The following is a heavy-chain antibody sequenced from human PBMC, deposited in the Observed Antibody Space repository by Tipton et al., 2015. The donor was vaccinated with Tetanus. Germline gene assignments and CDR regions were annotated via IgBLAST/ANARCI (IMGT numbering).Heavy chain of an antibody. V-gene: IGHV4-39*01. CDR1: GGSISSSSYY. D-gene: IGHD6-25*01. CDR3: ARMQRYGMDV. CDR2: IYYNGST. Sequence: TLSLTCTVSGGSISSSSYYWGWIRQPPGKGLEWIGNIYYNGSTYYNPSLKSRVTISVDTSKNQFSLKLSSVTAADTAVYYCARMQRYGMDVWGQGTTVTVSS. J-gene: IGHJ6*02.